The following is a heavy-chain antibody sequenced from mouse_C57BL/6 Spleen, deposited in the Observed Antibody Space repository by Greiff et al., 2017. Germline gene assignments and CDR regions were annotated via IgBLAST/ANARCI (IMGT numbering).Heavy chain of an antibody. J-gene: IGHJ3*01. V-gene: IGHV1-61*01. Sequence: VQLQQPGAELVRPGSSVKLSCKASGYTFTSYWMDWVKQRPGQGLEWIGNIYPSDSETPYNHKFKDKATLTLDKSSSTAYMQLSSLTSEDSAVYYCARSQTAQAPFAYWGQGTLVTVAA. CDR2: IYPSDSET. D-gene: IGHD3-2*02. CDR1: GYTFTSYW. CDR3: ARSQTAQAPFAY.